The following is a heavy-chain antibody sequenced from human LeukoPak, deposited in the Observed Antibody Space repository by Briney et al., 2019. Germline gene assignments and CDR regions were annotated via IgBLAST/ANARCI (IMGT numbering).Heavy chain of an antibody. CDR3: AREGVRSSGYYFDY. Sequence: ASVKVSCKASGYTFTGYYMHWVRQAPGQGLEWMGWINPNSGGTNYAQKFQGRVTMTRDTSISTAYMELSRLRSDDTAVYYCAREGVRSSGYYFDYWGQGTLVTVSS. CDR2: INPNSGGT. D-gene: IGHD6-25*01. J-gene: IGHJ4*02. CDR1: GYTFTGYY. V-gene: IGHV1-2*02.